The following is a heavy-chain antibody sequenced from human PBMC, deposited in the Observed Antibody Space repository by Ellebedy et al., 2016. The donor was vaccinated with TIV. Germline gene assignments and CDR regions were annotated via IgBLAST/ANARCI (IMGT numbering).Heavy chain of an antibody. D-gene: IGHD6-19*01. Sequence: SETLSLTCAVYGGSFSGYYWSWIRQPPGKGLEWIGEINQSGRTNYNPSLDKGRVTISVDTSKNQFSLRLSSVTVADTAVYYCAEGRSGWYYFVYWGQGTPVTVSS. V-gene: IGHV4-34*01. CDR1: GGSFSGYY. CDR2: INQSGRT. CDR3: AEGRSGWYYFVY. J-gene: IGHJ4*02.